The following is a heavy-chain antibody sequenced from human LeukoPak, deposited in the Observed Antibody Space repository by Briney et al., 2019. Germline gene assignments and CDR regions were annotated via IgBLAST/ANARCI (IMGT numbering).Heavy chain of an antibody. V-gene: IGHV1-58*01. CDR2: IVVDSGNT. Sequence: ASVKVSCKASGFTFTSSAVQWVRQARGQRLEWIGWIVVDSGNTDYAQKFQERVTITRDLSTSTAYMELSRLRSDDTAVYYCARDSCSSTSCLSIDDYWGQGTLVTVSS. D-gene: IGHD2-2*01. CDR1: GFTFTSSA. J-gene: IGHJ4*02. CDR3: ARDSCSSTSCLSIDDY.